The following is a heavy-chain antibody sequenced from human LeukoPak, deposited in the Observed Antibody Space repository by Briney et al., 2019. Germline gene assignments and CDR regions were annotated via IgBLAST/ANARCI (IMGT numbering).Heavy chain of an antibody. CDR1: GYTFTGYY. Sequence: ASVKVSCKASGYTFTGYYMHWVRQAPGQGLEWMGWIYPYNGNTKYAQKLQGRVTMATDTSTRTAYMELRSLRSDDTAVYFCARGYQYSYGLSDYWGQGTLVTVSS. D-gene: IGHD5-18*01. V-gene: IGHV1-18*04. CDR2: IYPYNGNT. CDR3: ARGYQYSYGLSDY. J-gene: IGHJ4*02.